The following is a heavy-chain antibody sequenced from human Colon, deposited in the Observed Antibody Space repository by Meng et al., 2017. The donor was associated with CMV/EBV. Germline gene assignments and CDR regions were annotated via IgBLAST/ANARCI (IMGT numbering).Heavy chain of an antibody. CDR2: LFPNDEK. Sequence: SGPTLVKPTATLTLTCTVSGFSLINARMGVSWIRQLPREALEWLAHLFPNDEKSYSTSLKSRLTISNDTSKSQVVLTMTNMDPEDTDTYYCAGGSSYFGFSYWGQGTLVTVSS. V-gene: IGHV2-26*01. CDR3: AGGSSYFGFSY. J-gene: IGHJ4*02. CDR1: GFSLINARMG. D-gene: IGHD6-13*01.